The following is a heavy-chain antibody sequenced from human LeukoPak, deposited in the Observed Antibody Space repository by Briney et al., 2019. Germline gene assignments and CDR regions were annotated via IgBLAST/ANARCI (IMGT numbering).Heavy chain of an antibody. CDR3: ARYGSYYGSARLDY. D-gene: IGHD3-10*01. V-gene: IGHV4-59*01. J-gene: IGHJ4*02. CDR1: GFTFSSYA. CDR2: IYYSGST. Sequence: GSLRLSCAASGFTFSSYAMSWVRQPPGKGLEWIGYIYYSGSTNYNPSLKSRVTISVDTSKNQFSLKLSSVTAADTAVYYCARYGSYYGSARLDYWGQGTLVTVSS.